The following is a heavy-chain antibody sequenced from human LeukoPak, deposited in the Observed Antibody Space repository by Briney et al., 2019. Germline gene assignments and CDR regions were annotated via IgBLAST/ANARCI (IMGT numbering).Heavy chain of an antibody. CDR1: GFTFSNYA. J-gene: IGHJ4*02. D-gene: IGHD4-23*01. V-gene: IGHV3-21*01. CDR3: ARAFWATVAYFDY. CDR2: ISGSGSNT. Sequence: GGSLRLSCTASGFTFSNYAMNWVRRDPGKGLEWVSGISGSGSNTDYADSVKGRFTISRDNAKNSLYLQMNSLRAEDTAVYYCARAFWATVAYFDYWGQGTLVTVSS.